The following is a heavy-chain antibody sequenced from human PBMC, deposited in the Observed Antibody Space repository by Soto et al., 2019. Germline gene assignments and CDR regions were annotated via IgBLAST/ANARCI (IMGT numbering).Heavy chain of an antibody. CDR2: INAGNGNT. J-gene: IGHJ6*02. CDR1: GYTFTSYA. D-gene: IGHD3-9*01. CDR3: ARVQQSYYDILTGDTEYYYYGMDV. Sequence: GASVKVSCKASGYTFTSYAMHWVRQAPGQRLEWMGWINAGNGNTKYSQKFQGRVTITRDTSASTAYMELSSLRSEDTAVYYCARVQQSYYDILTGDTEYYYYGMDVWGQGTTVTVSS. V-gene: IGHV1-3*01.